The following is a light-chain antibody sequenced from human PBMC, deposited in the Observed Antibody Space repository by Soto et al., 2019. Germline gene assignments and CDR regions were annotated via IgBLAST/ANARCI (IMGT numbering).Light chain of an antibody. J-gene: IGLJ1*01. CDR1: SSNIENNY. CDR3: ATWDSSLSGGV. CDR2: EDN. V-gene: IGLV1-51*02. Sequence: QSVLTQPPSVSAAPGQKVTISCSGGSSNIENNYVSWYRQLPGTAPTLLIYEDNKRPSGIPDRFSGSKSGTSATLGITGLETGDEADYYCATWDSSLSGGVFGTGTKLTVL.